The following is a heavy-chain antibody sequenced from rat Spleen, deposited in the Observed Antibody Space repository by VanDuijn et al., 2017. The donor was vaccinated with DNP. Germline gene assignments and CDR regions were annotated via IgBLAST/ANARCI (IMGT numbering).Heavy chain of an antibody. D-gene: IGHD1-11*01. V-gene: IGHV3-3*01. J-gene: IGHJ2*01. Sequence: EVQLQESGPGLLKPSQSLSLTCSVTGYSITSSYRWNWIRKFPGNKLEWMGSVNSAGTTNYNPSLKSRISITRDTSKNQFFLQLNSVTTEDTATYYCARTTEGIVSWNWGQGVMVTVSS. CDR2: VNSAGTT. CDR3: ARTTEGIVSWN. CDR1: GYSITSSYR.